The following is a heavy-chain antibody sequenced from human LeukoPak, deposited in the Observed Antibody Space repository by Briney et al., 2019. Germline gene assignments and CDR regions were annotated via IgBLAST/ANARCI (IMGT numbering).Heavy chain of an antibody. CDR1: GGSISSGGYY. CDR3: ARVRGSSYEVYWFDP. CDR2: MYYSGST. D-gene: IGHD6-6*01. Sequence: SQTLSLTCTVSGGSISSGGYYWSWIRQHPGKGLEWIGYMYYSGSTYYNPSLKSRVTISVDTSKNQFSLKLSSVTAADTAVYYCARVRGSSYEVYWFDPWGQGTLVTVSS. J-gene: IGHJ5*02. V-gene: IGHV4-31*03.